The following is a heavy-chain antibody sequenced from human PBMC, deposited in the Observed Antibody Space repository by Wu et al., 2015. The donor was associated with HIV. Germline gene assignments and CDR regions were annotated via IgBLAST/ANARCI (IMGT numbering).Heavy chain of an antibody. D-gene: IGHD3-22*01. J-gene: IGHJ2*01. Sequence: QVHLTQSGPELKRPGASVKVSCKASGGTFSSHGVGWVRQPPGQGLEWMGWISAYNGNTNYAQKLQGRVTMTTDTSTSTAYMELSSLRSEDTAVYYCATVYDTRGSSPGEWYLDLWGRGTLVTVSS. V-gene: IGHV1-18*01. CDR3: ATVYDTRGSSPGEWYLDL. CDR1: GGTFSSHG. CDR2: ISAYNGNT.